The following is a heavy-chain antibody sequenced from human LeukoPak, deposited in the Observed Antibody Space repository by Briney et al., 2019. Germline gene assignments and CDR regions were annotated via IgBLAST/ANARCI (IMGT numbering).Heavy chain of an antibody. CDR2: INHSGNT. CDR1: GGSFSGYY. J-gene: IGHJ6*03. Sequence: AETLSLTCAVYGGSFSGYYWNWIRQPPGKGLEWIGGINHSGNTNYNPSLKSRVTISVDTSKNQFSLKLSSVTAADTAVYYCARGGYGSGWDYMDVWGKGTTVTVSS. CDR3: ARGGYGSGWDYMDV. D-gene: IGHD3-10*01. V-gene: IGHV4-34*01.